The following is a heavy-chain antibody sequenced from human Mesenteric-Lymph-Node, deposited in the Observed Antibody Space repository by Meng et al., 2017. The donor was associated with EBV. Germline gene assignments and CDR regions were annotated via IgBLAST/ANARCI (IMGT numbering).Heavy chain of an antibody. D-gene: IGHD5-18*01. Sequence: LQRAGPGMVNPSQTPSLTCAIPGDSVSSHSAAWNWIRQSPSRGLEWLGRTYYRSKWYNDYAVSVKSRIAINPDTSKNQFSLQLNSVTPEDTAVYYCARDRLTAMVKGGWFNPWGQGTLVTVSS. J-gene: IGHJ5*02. CDR2: TYYRSKWYN. CDR3: ARDRLTAMVKGGWFNP. CDR1: GDSVSSHSAA. V-gene: IGHV6-1*01.